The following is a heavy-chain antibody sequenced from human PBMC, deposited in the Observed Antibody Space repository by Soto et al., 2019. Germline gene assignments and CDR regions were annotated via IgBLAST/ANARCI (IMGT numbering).Heavy chain of an antibody. CDR2: IIPIFGTA. CDR1: GGTFSSYA. V-gene: IGHV1-69*01. Sequence: QVQLVQSGAEVKKPGSSVKVSCKASGGTFSSYAISWVRQAPGQGLEWMGGIIPIFGTANYAQKFQGRVTITADESTSTDYMELSSLRSEDTAVYYCASRSQAGIVGATIRDYWGQGTLVTVSS. D-gene: IGHD1-26*01. CDR3: ASRSQAGIVGATIRDY. J-gene: IGHJ4*02.